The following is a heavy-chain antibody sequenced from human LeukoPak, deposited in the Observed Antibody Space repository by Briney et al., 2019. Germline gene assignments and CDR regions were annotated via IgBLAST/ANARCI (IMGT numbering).Heavy chain of an antibody. J-gene: IGHJ6*02. V-gene: IGHV3-23*01. CDR1: GFTFSSYA. Sequence: PGGSLRLSCAASGFTFSSYAMSWVRQAPGKGLEWVSAISGSGGSTYYADSVKGRFTISRDNSKNTLYLQMNSLRAEDTAVHYCAKRTTIAAAGTFHYYGMDVWGQGTTVTVSS. D-gene: IGHD6-13*01. CDR3: AKRTTIAAAGTFHYYGMDV. CDR2: ISGSGGST.